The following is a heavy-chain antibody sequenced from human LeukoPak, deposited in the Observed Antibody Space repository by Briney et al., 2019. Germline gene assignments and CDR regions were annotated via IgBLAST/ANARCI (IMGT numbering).Heavy chain of an antibody. CDR2: IYYSGST. V-gene: IGHV4-59*01. Sequence: PSETLSLTCTVSGGSISSYYWSWIRQPPGKGLEWIGYIYYSGSTNYNPSLKSRVTISVDTSKNQFSLKLSSVTAADTAVYYCARVAWLSDYVWGSYRLSYYFDYWGQGTLVTVSS. CDR1: GGSISSYY. J-gene: IGHJ4*02. D-gene: IGHD3-16*02. CDR3: ARVAWLSDYVWGSYRLSYYFDY.